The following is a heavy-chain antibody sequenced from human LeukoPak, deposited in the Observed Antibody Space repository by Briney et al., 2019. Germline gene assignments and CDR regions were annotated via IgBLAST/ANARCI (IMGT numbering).Heavy chain of an antibody. Sequence: GGSLRLSCAASGFTFSSYEMNWVRQAPGKGLEWGSYISSSGSTIYYADSVKGRFTISRDNAKNSLYLQMNSLRAEDTAVYYCARDRYYYESSGYLVDYWGQGTLVTVSS. J-gene: IGHJ4*02. CDR3: ARDRYYYESSGYLVDY. CDR1: GFTFSSYE. V-gene: IGHV3-48*03. CDR2: ISSSGSTI. D-gene: IGHD3-22*01.